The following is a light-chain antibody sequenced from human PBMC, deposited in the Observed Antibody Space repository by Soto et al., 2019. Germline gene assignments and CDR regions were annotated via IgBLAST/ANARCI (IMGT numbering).Light chain of an antibody. CDR1: SSNIGSNY. V-gene: IGLV1-47*01. Sequence: QSVLTQPPSASGTPGQRVTISCSGSSSNIGSNYVYWYQQLPGTAPKLLIYRNNQRPSGVPDRFSGSKSGTSASLAISGLRSEDEADYYCQSYDNSLSGSYVFGTGTKVTVL. J-gene: IGLJ1*01. CDR2: RNN. CDR3: QSYDNSLSGSYV.